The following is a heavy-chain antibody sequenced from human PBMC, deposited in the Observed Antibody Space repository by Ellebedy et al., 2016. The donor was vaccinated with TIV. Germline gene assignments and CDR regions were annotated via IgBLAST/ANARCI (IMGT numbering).Heavy chain of an antibody. V-gene: IGHV4-39*01. CDR1: GGSMSSNSYY. D-gene: IGHD3-10*01. CDR3: ARLTMVRGVIPDY. CDR2: IYYSGST. J-gene: IGHJ4*02. Sequence: PSETLSLTCTVSGGSMSSNSYYWGWIRQPPGKGLEWIGSIYYSGSTYYNPSLKSRVTMSVDTSKKQFSLKLRPVTAADTAVYYCARLTMVRGVIPDYWGQGTLVTVSS.